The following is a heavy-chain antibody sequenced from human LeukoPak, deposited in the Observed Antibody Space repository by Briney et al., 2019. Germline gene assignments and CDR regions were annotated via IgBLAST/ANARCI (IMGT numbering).Heavy chain of an antibody. J-gene: IGHJ4*02. CDR1: GFTFSGFG. V-gene: IGHV3-7*03. D-gene: IGHD2-8*01. CDR3: ARDLGYCTNGVCYTRFDY. Sequence: GGSLRLSCAASGFTFSGFGMHWVRQTPGKGLEWVASIKEDGSERQYVDSVKGRFSISRDNTKGSLFLQLNSLRAEDTAVYYCARDLGYCTNGVCYTRFDYWGQGTLVAVSS. CDR2: IKEDGSER.